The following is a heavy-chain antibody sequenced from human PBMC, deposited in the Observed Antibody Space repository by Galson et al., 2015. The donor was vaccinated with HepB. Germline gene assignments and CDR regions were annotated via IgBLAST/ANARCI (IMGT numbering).Heavy chain of an antibody. V-gene: IGHV3-66*02. CDR2: IYSGGST. D-gene: IGHD6-6*01. CDR3: AKDWEHSSSSHLLDY. CDR1: GFTVSSNY. J-gene: IGHJ4*02. Sequence: SLRLSCAASGFTVSSNYMSWVRQAPGKGLEWVSVIYSGGSTYYADSVKGRFTISRDNSKNTLYLQMNSLRAEDTAVYYCAKDWEHSSSSHLLDYWGQGTLVTVSS.